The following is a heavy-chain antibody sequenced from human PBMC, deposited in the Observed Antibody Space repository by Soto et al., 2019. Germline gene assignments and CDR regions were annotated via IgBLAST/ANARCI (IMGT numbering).Heavy chain of an antibody. D-gene: IGHD3-10*01. CDR1: GYTFTSYA. CDR3: ARVPLLLWFGELIYPIPFDY. CDR2: INAGNGNT. Sequence: QVQLVQSGAEVKKPGASVKVSCKASGYTFTSYAMHWVRQAPGQRLEWMGWINAGNGNTKYSQKFQGRVTITRDTSASTAYMELSSLRSEDTAVYYCARVPLLLWFGELIYPIPFDYWGQGTLVTVSS. J-gene: IGHJ4*02. V-gene: IGHV1-3*01.